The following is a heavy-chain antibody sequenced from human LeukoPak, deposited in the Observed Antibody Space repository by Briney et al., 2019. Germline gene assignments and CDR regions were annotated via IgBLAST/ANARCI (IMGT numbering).Heavy chain of an antibody. Sequence: ASVKVSCKASGYTFTSYAMHWVRQAPGQRLEWMGWINAGNGNTKYSQKFQGRVTITRDTSASTAYMELSSLRSEDTAVYYCARGTPNYSSSWYGDMDVWGQGTTVTVSS. CDR2: INAGNGNT. D-gene: IGHD6-13*01. J-gene: IGHJ6*02. CDR3: ARGTPNYSSSWYGDMDV. V-gene: IGHV1-3*01. CDR1: GYTFTSYA.